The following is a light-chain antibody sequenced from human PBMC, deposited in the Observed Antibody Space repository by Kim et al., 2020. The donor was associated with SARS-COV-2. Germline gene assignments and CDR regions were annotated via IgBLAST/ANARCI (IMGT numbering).Light chain of an antibody. V-gene: IGKV3-15*01. Sequence: VSPGERATLSGRASQSVSSNLAWYQQKPGQAPRLLIYGASMRASGIPARFSGSGSETEFTLTITSLQSEDFAIYYCQQYNNWPLYTFGQGTKLEI. CDR3: QQYNNWPLYT. CDR2: GAS. J-gene: IGKJ2*01. CDR1: QSVSSN.